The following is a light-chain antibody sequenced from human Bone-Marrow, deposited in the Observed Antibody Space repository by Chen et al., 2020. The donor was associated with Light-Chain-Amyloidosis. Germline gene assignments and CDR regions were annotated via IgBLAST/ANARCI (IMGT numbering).Light chain of an antibody. Sequence: QSVLTQPPSVSGAPGPRVTISCTGSSSNIGAGYDVHWYQQLPGTAPKLHIYGNNKRPSGVPDRFSGSKSGTSASLAITGLQAEDEADYYCQSYDDSLSGWVFGGGTKLTVL. J-gene: IGLJ3*02. V-gene: IGLV1-40*01. CDR1: SSNIGAGYD. CDR2: GNN. CDR3: QSYDDSLSGWV.